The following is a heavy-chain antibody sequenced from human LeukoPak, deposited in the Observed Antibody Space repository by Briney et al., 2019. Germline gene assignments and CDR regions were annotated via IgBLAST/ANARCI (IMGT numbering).Heavy chain of an antibody. J-gene: IGHJ6*02. Sequence: SETLSLTCTVSGGSISGYYWSWIRQPAGKGLEWIGRIYTSGSTNYNPSLKSRVTMSVDTSKDQFSLKLSSVTAADTAVYYCASTIVVSDYYYGMDVWGQGTTVTVSS. CDR2: IYTSGST. CDR1: GGSISGYY. CDR3: ASTIVVSDYYYGMDV. D-gene: IGHD3-22*01. V-gene: IGHV4-4*07.